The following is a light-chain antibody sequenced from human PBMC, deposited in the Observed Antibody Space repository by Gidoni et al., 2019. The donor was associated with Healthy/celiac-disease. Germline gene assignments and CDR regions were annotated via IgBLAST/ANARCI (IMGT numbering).Light chain of an antibody. CDR1: SSDVGGYNY. CDR3: SSYTSSSSWV. Sequence: QSALTQPASVSGSPGQSIPISCTGTSSDVGGYNYVSWYQQHPGNAPKPMIYDVSNRPSGVSNRFSGSKSGNTASLTISGLQAEDEADYYCSSYTSSSSWVFGGGTKLTVL. CDR2: DVS. J-gene: IGLJ3*02. V-gene: IGLV2-14*01.